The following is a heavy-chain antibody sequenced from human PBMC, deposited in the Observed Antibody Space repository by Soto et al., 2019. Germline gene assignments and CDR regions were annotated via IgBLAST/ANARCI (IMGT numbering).Heavy chain of an antibody. CDR1: GFTFSSYA. J-gene: IGHJ4*02. Sequence: EVQLLESGGGLVQPGGSLRLSCAASGFTFSSYAMSWVRQAPGKGLEWVSAISGSGGSTYYADSVKGRFIISRDNSKNTLYLQMNSLRAEDTAVYYCAKDQQGGFYGYVYYWGQGTLVTVSS. CDR2: ISGSGGST. V-gene: IGHV3-23*01. CDR3: AKDQQGGFYGYVYY. D-gene: IGHD3-16*01.